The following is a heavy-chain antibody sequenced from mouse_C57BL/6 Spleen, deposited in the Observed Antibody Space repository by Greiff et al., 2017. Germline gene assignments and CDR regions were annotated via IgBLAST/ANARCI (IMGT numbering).Heavy chain of an antibody. D-gene: IGHD1-1*02. V-gene: IGHV5-9*01. CDR3: ARRLWGDY. CDR2: ISGGGGNT. CDR1: GFTFSSYT. Sequence: EVMLVESGGGLVKPGGSLKLSCAASGFTFSSYTMSWVRQTPEKRLEWVATISGGGGNTYYPDSVKGRFTISRDNAKNTLYLQMSSLGSADTALYYCARRLWGDYWGQGTTLTVSS. J-gene: IGHJ2*01.